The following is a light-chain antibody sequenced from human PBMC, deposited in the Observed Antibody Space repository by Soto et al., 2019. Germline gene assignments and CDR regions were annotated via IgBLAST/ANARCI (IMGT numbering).Light chain of an antibody. CDR2: DAS. CDR1: QSVSRY. CDR3: RQRDKWPLT. J-gene: IGKJ4*01. V-gene: IGKV3-11*01. Sequence: EIVLIQSPATLSLSPGERATLSCRASQSVSRYLAWYQQKPGQAPRLLIYDASNRATGIPARFSGSGYGTDFTLTISSLEPEDFALYYCRQRDKWPLTFGGGTKVEIK.